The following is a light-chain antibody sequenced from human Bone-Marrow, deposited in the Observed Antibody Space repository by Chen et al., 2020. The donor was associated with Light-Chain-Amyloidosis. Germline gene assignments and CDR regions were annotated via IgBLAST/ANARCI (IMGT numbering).Light chain of an antibody. V-gene: IGKV3-20*01. J-gene: IGKJ2*03. Sequence: EIVLTPSPGTLSLSPGERATLSCRASQSVSSSYLAWYQQKPGQAPRLLIYGASRRDTGIPDRLSGSASGTDFTLTIRRLEPEDFAVYYCQEYGSSNPLESFGQGTKQEIK. CDR3: QEYGSSNPLES. CDR1: QSVSSSY. CDR2: GAS.